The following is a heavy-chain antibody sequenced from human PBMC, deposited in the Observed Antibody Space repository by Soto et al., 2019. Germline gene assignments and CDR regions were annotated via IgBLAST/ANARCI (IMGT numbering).Heavy chain of an antibody. V-gene: IGHV4-39*02. CDR1: GGSISSSSYY. CDR3: ARALVVVSYYYYYMDV. J-gene: IGHJ6*03. CDR2: IYYSGST. Sequence: SVTLSLTCTVSGGSISSSSYYWGWIRQPPRKGLEWIGSIYYSGSTYYNPSLKSRVTISRDNAKNSLYLQMNSLRAEDTAVYYCARALVVVSYYYYYMDVWGKGTTVTVSS. D-gene: IGHD2-15*01.